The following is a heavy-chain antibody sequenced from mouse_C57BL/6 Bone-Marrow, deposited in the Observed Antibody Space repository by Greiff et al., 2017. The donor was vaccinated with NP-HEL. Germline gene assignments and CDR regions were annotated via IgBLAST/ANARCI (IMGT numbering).Heavy chain of an antibody. CDR1: GYTFTSYT. J-gene: IGHJ3*01. D-gene: IGHD2-4*01. Sequence: VKLQQSGAELARPGASVKMSCKASGYTFTSYTMHWVKQRPGQGLEWIGYITPSSGYTKYNQKFKDKATLTADKSSSPAYMQLGSLTSDDSAVYDCARGRLRRGLAYWGQGTLVTVSA. CDR2: ITPSSGYT. CDR3: ARGRLRRGLAY. V-gene: IGHV1-4*01.